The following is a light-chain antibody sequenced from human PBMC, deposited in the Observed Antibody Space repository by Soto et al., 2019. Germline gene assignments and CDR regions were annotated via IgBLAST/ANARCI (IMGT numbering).Light chain of an antibody. J-gene: IGLJ1*01. CDR2: EVS. Sequence: QSVLTQPPSASGSPGQSVTISCTGTSSDVGGYNSVSWYQQHPGKAPRLMIYEVSKRPSGVPDRFSGSKSGNTASLTVSGLQAEDDSDYYCSSREGSNHLYLFRTETKLTVL. CDR1: SSDVGGYNS. V-gene: IGLV2-8*01. CDR3: SSREGSNHLYL.